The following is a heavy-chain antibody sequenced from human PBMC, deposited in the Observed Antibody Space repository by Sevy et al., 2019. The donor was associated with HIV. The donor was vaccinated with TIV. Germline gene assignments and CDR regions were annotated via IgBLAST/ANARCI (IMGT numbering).Heavy chain of an antibody. CDR3: VKDSIFYDSSSGYRPFYYYGMDV. J-gene: IGHJ6*02. Sequence: GGSLRLSCSASGFTFSRSALHWVRQAPGKGLEYVSVISSSGSGTYYAESVKGRFTISRDNSKNTLYLQMRSLRTEDTAVYYCVKDSIFYDSSSGYRPFYYYGMDVWGQGTSVTVSS. CDR2: ISSSGSGT. D-gene: IGHD3-3*01. CDR1: GFTFSRSA. V-gene: IGHV3-64D*09.